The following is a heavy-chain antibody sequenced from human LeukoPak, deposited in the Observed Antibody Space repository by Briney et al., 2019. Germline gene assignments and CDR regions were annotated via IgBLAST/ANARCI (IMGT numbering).Heavy chain of an antibody. V-gene: IGHV3-66*01. CDR2: IYSGGST. D-gene: IGHD6-13*01. CDR3: ARDLAAAGYNWFDP. CDR1: EFSVGSNY. J-gene: IGHJ5*02. Sequence: PGGSLRLSCAASEFSVGSNYMTWVRQAPGKGPEWVSLIYSGGSTYYADSVKGRFTISRDNSKNTLYLQMNSLRAEDTAVYYCARDLAAAGYNWFDPWGQGTLVTVSS.